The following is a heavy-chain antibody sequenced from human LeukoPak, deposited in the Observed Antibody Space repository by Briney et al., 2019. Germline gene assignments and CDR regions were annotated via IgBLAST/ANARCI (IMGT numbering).Heavy chain of an antibody. Sequence: KPSETLSLTCTVSGDSLSNYYWSWIRQPPGKGLEWIGYIYYNGGTNYNPSLKSRVTISGDTSKNQFSLRLSSVTAADTAVYYCARASYSYDINGWVPFDDWGQGTLVTVPS. J-gene: IGHJ4*02. CDR2: IYYNGGT. D-gene: IGHD3-22*01. CDR1: GDSLSNYY. CDR3: ARASYSYDINGWVPFDD. V-gene: IGHV4-59*08.